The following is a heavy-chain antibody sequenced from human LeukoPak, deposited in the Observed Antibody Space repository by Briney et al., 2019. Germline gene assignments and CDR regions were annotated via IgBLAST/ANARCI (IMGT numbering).Heavy chain of an antibody. D-gene: IGHD3-3*01. Sequence: GGSLRLSCAASGFTFSSYAMSWVRQAPARGLEWVSSLRGDGETFYGDSEKGRFTLSRDESRNTVYLQMNNLRVEDTAVYFCAKASWVSSADAVLWGQGTVVTVSS. CDR3: AKASWVSSADAVL. CDR2: LRGDGET. V-gene: IGHV3-23*01. J-gene: IGHJ4*02. CDR1: GFTFSSYA.